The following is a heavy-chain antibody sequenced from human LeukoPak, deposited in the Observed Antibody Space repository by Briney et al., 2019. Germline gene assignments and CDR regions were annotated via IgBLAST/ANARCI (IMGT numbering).Heavy chain of an antibody. CDR3: ARSQYITMIVARLYQFDD. Sequence: ASVKVSCKASGYTFTSYHMHWVRQAPGQGLDWMGIINPSAGITTYAQKFQGRVAMTKDTSTSTVYMELSSPRSEDTAVYYCARSQYITMIVARLYQFDDWGQGTLVTVSS. J-gene: IGHJ4*02. D-gene: IGHD3-22*01. CDR1: GYTFTSYH. CDR2: INPSAGIT. V-gene: IGHV1-46*01.